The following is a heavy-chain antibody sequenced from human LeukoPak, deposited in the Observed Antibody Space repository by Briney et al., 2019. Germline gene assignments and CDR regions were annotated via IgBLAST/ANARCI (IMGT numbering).Heavy chain of an antibody. CDR1: GYTFTTYA. J-gene: IGHJ3*02. CDR3: ARASSVYYRDAFDI. V-gene: IGHV7-4-1*02. CDR2: INTNTGNP. D-gene: IGHD3-22*01. Sequence: ASVKVSCKASGYTFTTYAMNWVRQAPGQGLEWMGWINTNTGNPTYAQGFTGRFVFSLDTSVSTAYLQISSLKAEDTAVYYCARASSVYYRDAFDIWGQGTLVTVSS.